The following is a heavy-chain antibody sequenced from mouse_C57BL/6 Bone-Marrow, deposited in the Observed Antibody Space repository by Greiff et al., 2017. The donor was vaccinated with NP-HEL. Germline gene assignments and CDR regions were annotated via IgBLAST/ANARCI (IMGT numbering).Heavy chain of an antibody. CDR3: ASGLLRSFAY. D-gene: IGHD1-1*01. J-gene: IGHJ3*01. CDR1: GYTFTSYG. V-gene: IGHV1-81*01. CDR2: IYPRSGNT. Sequence: VQLQESGAELARPGASVKLSCKASGYTFTSYGISWVKQRTGPGLEWIGEIYPRSGNTYYNEKFKGKATLTADKSSSTAYMELRSLTSEDSAVYFCASGLLRSFAYWGQGTLVTVSA.